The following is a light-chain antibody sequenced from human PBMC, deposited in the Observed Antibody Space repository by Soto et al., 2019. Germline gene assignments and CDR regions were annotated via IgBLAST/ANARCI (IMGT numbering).Light chain of an antibody. CDR2: GAS. CDR3: QQYGNSLT. V-gene: IGKV3-20*01. J-gene: IGKJ4*01. CDR1: QSVSSSN. Sequence: EIVLTQSPGTLSLSPGERATLPCRASQSVSSSNLAWYQQKPGQAPRLLIYGASSRATGIPDRFSGSGSGTDFTLTISRLEPEDFAVYYCQQYGNSLTFGGGPKVEIK.